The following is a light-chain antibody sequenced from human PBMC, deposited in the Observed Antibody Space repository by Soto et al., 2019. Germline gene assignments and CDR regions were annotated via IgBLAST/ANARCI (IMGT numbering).Light chain of an antibody. V-gene: IGKV1-39*01. J-gene: IGKJ2*01. Sequence: DIQMTQSPSSLSASVGDRVTITCRASQSISSYLNWYQQKPGKAHKRLIYAASSLQCGVPSRFSGSGSGTDFTLNIRSLQPEEFRTYSCTQRYSQPNTFGQQNTLDIK. CDR1: QSISSY. CDR3: TQRYSQPNT. CDR2: AAS.